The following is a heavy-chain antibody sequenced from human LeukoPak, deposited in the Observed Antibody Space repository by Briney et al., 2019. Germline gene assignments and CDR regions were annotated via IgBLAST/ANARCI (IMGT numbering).Heavy chain of an antibody. CDR2: IWYDGSNK. Sequence: GGSLRPSCAASGFTFSSYGMHWVRQAPGKGLEWVAVIWYDGSNKYYADSVKGRFTISRDNSKNTLYLQMNSLRAEDTAVYYCARSYYDILTSWYFDYWGQGTLVTVSS. J-gene: IGHJ4*02. CDR3: ARSYYDILTSWYFDY. D-gene: IGHD3-9*01. CDR1: GFTFSSYG. V-gene: IGHV3-33*01.